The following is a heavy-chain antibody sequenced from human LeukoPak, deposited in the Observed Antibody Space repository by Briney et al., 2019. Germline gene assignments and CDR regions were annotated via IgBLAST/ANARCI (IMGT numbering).Heavy chain of an antibody. CDR1: SGSISTSNYY. V-gene: IGHV4-39*07. Sequence: SETLSLTCTVSSGSISTSNYYWGWVRQPPGKALEWIGNIFYSGSTYYSPSLKSRVTISVDTSKNQFSLKLSSVTAADTAVYYCARAMNPEMATINWFGSYWYFDLWGRGTLVTVSS. CDR3: ARAMNPEMATINWFGSYWYFDL. D-gene: IGHD5-24*01. CDR2: IFYSGST. J-gene: IGHJ2*01.